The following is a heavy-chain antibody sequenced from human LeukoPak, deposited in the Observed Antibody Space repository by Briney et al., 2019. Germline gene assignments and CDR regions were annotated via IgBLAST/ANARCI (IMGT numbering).Heavy chain of an antibody. V-gene: IGHV4-34*01. CDR2: INHSGST. Sequence: PSETLSLTCAVYGGSFSGYYWSWLRQPPGKGLEWIGEINHSGSTNYNPSLKSRVTISVDTSKNQFSLKLSSVTAADTAVYYCASAVLYYYDSSGYYDYWGQGTLVTVSS. CDR3: ASAVLYYYDSSGYYDY. D-gene: IGHD3-22*01. CDR1: GGSFSGYY. J-gene: IGHJ4*02.